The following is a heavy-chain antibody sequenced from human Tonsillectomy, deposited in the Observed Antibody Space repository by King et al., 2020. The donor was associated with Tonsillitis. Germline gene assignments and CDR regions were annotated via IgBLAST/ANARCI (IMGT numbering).Heavy chain of an antibody. CDR2: ISTSGSTI. CDR3: TRAKYTSGWFPRGLGNWIDP. J-gene: IGHJ5*02. D-gene: IGHD6-19*01. V-gene: IGHV3-48*03. CDR1: GFTFSSYE. Sequence: VQLVESGGGLVQPGGSLRLSCAASGFTFSSYEMNWVRQAPGKGLEWVSYISTSGSTIYYADSVKGRFTISRDNAKNSLYLQRNSLRAEDTALYYCTRAKYTSGWFPRGLGNWIDPWGQGTLVTVSS.